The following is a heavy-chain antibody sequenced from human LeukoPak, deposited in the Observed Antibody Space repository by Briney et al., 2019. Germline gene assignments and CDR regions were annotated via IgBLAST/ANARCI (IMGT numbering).Heavy chain of an antibody. Sequence: PSETLSLTCAVYGGSFSGYYWSWIRQPPGKGLEWIGEINHSGSTNYNPFLKSRVTISVDTSKNQFSLKLSSVTAADTAVYYCAGCYGAEFRYYFDYWGQGTLVTVSS. CDR3: AGCYGAEFRYYFDY. J-gene: IGHJ4*02. CDR2: INHSGST. D-gene: IGHD2-15*01. CDR1: GGSFSGYY. V-gene: IGHV4-34*01.